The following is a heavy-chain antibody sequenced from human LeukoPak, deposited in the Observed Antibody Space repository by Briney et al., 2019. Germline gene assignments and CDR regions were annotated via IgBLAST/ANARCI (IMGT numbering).Heavy chain of an antibody. CDR3: ARLQGVSTFDY. CDR2: IWYDGSKK. J-gene: IGHJ4*02. CDR1: GFTFSSNG. V-gene: IGHV3-33*01. Sequence: GGSLRLSCAASGFTFSSNGMQWVRQAPGKGLEWVALIWYDGSKKYYADSVKGRFTISRDNPENTLYLQLNSLRAEDTAIYYFARLQGVSTFDYWGQGTLVTVSS. D-gene: IGHD5/OR15-5a*01.